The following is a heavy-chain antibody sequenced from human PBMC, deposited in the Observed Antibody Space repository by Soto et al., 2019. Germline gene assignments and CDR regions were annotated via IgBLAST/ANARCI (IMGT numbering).Heavy chain of an antibody. D-gene: IGHD2-15*01. CDR2: ISYDGSNK. CDR3: ARGIVVVVAVHAFDI. V-gene: IGHV3-30*03. J-gene: IGHJ3*02. Sequence: QVQLVESGGGVVQPGRSLRLSCAASGFTFSSYGMHWVRQAPGKGLEWVAVISYDGSNKYYADSVKGRFTISRDNSKNTLYLQMNSLRAEGTAVYYCARGIVVVVAVHAFDIWGQGTMVTVSS. CDR1: GFTFSSYG.